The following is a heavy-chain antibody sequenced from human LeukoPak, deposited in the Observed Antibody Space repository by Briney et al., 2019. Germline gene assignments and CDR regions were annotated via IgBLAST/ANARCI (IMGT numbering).Heavy chain of an antibody. CDR1: GFTFSSYG. CDR3: ARDRSNSWSFDH. D-gene: IGHD6-13*01. CDR2: ISYDGSNK. J-gene: IGHJ4*02. V-gene: IGHV3-30*03. Sequence: PGGSLRLSCVVSGFTFSSYGMHWVRQAPGKGLEWVAVISYDGSNKYYADSVKGRFTISRDISKNTLYLQMNSLRTEDTAVYYCARDRSNSWSFDHWGQGTLVPVSS.